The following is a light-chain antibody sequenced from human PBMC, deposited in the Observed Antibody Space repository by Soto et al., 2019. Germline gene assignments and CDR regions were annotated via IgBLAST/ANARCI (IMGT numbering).Light chain of an antibody. CDR3: QVWDSSSDHVV. V-gene: IGLV3-21*04. Sequence: SYELTQPPSVSVAPGKTARSTCGGNNMGSKPVHWYQQNPGQAPVLVIYYDNDRPSGIPERFSGSNSGNTATLTISRVEEGDEADYYCQVWDSSSDHVVFGGGTKLTVL. J-gene: IGLJ2*01. CDR1: NMGSKP. CDR2: YDN.